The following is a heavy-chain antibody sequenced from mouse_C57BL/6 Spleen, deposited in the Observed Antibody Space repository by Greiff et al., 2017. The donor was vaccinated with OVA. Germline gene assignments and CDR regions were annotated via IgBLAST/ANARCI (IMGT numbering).Heavy chain of an antibody. V-gene: IGHV1-42*01. CDR1: GYSFTGYY. CDR2: INPSTGGT. D-gene: IGHD1-1*01. J-gene: IGHJ1*03. CDR3: ARGGYGSSNWYFDV. Sequence: EVQGVESGPELVKPGASVKISCKASGYSFTGYYMNWVKQSPEKSLEWIGEINPSTGGTTYNQKFKAKATLTVDKSSSTAYMQLKSLTSEDSAVYYCARGGYGSSNWYFDVWGTGTTVTVSS.